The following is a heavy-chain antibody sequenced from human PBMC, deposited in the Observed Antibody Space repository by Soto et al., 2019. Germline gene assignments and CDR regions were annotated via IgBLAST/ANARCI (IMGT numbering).Heavy chain of an antibody. J-gene: IGHJ4*02. V-gene: IGHV3-30-3*01. Sequence: PGGSLRLSCAAAGVTFRIYAMHSFRQAPGKGLEWVAVISYDGSNKYYADSVKGRFTISRDNSKNTLYLQMNSLRAEDTAMYYCTIVRVADSALDHWGQGTLVTVSS. D-gene: IGHD3-10*02. CDR1: GVTFRIYA. CDR3: TIVRVADSALDH. CDR2: ISYDGSNK.